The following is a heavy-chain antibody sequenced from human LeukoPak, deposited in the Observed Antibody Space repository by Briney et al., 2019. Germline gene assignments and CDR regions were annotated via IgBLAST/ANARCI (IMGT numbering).Heavy chain of an antibody. D-gene: IGHD6-6*01. J-gene: IGHJ4*02. CDR3: ARESSSIFDY. V-gene: IGHV4-34*01. CDR2: INHSGST. CDR1: GGSFSGYY. Sequence: SETLSLTCAVYGGSFSGYYWSWIRQPPGKGLEWIGEINHSGSTNYNPSLKSRVTISVDTSKNQFSPKLSSVTAADTAVYYCARESSSIFDYWGQGTLVTVPS.